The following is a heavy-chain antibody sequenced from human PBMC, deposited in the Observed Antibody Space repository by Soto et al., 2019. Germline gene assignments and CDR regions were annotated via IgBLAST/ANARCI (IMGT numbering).Heavy chain of an antibody. Sequence: GASVKVSCKASGYTLTGYYMHWVRQAPGQGLEWMGWINPNSGGTNYAQKFQGWVTMTRDTSISTAYMELSRLRSDDTAVYYCARGAYYYDSSGYPPGLRYFDLWGRGTLVTVSS. V-gene: IGHV1-2*04. D-gene: IGHD3-22*01. CDR1: GYTLTGYY. CDR2: INPNSGGT. CDR3: ARGAYYYDSSGYPPGLRYFDL. J-gene: IGHJ2*01.